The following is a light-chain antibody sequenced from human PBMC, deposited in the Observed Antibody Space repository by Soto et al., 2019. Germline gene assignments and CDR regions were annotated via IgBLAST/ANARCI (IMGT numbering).Light chain of an antibody. CDR1: SSDVGRYSY. J-gene: IGLJ3*02. CDR2: EVS. V-gene: IGLV2-8*01. CDR3: SSYAGSNNLV. Sequence: QSVLTQPPSASGSPGQSVTISCTGTSSDVGRYSYVSWYQQYPGKAPKLMIYEVSKRPSGVPDRFSGSKSGNTASLTVSGLQAEDEADYYCSSYAGSNNLVFGGGTKVTVL.